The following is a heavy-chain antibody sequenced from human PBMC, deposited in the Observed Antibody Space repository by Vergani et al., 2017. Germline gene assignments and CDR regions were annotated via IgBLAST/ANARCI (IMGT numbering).Heavy chain of an antibody. J-gene: IGHJ4*02. CDR1: GITFSSDA. CDR2: ISGSGGST. CDR3: AKAPTHDY. Sequence: EVQLLESGGGMVQPGGSLRRSCAASGITFSSDAMSWVREAPGKGLEWVSAISGSGGSTYYADSVKGRFTISRDNSKNTLYLQMNSLRAEDTAVYYCAKAPTHDYWGQGTLVTVSS. V-gene: IGHV3-23*01.